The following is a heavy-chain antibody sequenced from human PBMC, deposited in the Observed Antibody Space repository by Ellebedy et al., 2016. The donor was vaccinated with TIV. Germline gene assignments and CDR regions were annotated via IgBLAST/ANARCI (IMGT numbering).Heavy chain of an antibody. J-gene: IGHJ4*02. CDR3: ARDPGIAVAGTIPPNIGFDY. CDR2: INTDGSTI. CDR1: GFTVSNSY. V-gene: IGHV3-74*01. Sequence: GESLKISCAASGFTVSNSYMNWVRQAPGKGLVWVSRINTDGSTINSADSVKGRFTISRDNAKNSLYLQMNSLRGEDTAVYYCARDPGIAVAGTIPPNIGFDYWGQGTLVTVSS. D-gene: IGHD6-19*01.